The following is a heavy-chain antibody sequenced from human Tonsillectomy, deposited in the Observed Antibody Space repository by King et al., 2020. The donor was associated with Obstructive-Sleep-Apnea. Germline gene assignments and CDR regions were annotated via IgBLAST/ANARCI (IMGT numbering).Heavy chain of an antibody. CDR2: IYHRGST. V-gene: IGHV4-38-2*02. CDR1: GYSISSGYY. CDR3: ARDKGGDP. Sequence: VPLQESGPGLVKPSETLSVTCSVSGYSISSGYYWGWIRQPPGKGLEWIGSIYHRGSTAYNPSLKSRVTISVDTSKNQVYLQLTSVTAADTAMYYCARDKGGDPWGQGTMVTVSS. J-gene: IGHJ3*01. D-gene: IGHD2-21*02.